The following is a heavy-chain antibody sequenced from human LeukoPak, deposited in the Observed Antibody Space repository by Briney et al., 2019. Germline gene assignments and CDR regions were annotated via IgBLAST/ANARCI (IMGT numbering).Heavy chain of an antibody. Sequence: PGGSLRLSCAASGFTFSSYWMSWVRQAPGKGLEWVANIKQDGSEKYYVDSVKGRFTISRDNSKNTLYLQMNSLRAEDTAVYYCAKDPLGVPSHFDYWGQGTLVTVSS. CDR3: AKDPLGVPSHFDY. CDR1: GFTFSSYW. D-gene: IGHD3-10*01. V-gene: IGHV3-7*01. J-gene: IGHJ4*02. CDR2: IKQDGSEK.